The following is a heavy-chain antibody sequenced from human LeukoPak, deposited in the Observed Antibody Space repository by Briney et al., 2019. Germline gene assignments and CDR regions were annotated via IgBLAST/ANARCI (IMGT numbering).Heavy chain of an antibody. CDR3: AKDKLRSTVTVYYYMDV. Sequence: GGSLRLSCAASGFTFSSYAMSWVRQAPGKGLEWVSAISGSGGSTYYADSVKGRFTISRDNSKNTLYLQMNSLRAEDTAVYYCAKDKLRSTVTVYYYMDVWGKGTTVTVSS. J-gene: IGHJ6*03. CDR1: GFTFSSYA. V-gene: IGHV3-23*01. CDR2: ISGSGGST. D-gene: IGHD4-11*01.